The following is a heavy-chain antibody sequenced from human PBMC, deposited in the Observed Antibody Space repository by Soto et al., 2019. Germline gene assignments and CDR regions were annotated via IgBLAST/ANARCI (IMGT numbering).Heavy chain of an antibody. CDR2: IYYSGST. CDR1: GGSISSYY. J-gene: IGHJ3*02. CDR3: ARDYDILTGPTRRGAFDI. Sequence: SETLSLTCTVSGGSISSYYWSWIRQPPGKGLEWIGYIYYSGSTNYTPSLKSRVTISVDTSKNQFSLKLSSVTAADTAVYYCARDYDILTGPTRRGAFDIWGQGTMVTVSS. D-gene: IGHD3-9*01. V-gene: IGHV4-59*01.